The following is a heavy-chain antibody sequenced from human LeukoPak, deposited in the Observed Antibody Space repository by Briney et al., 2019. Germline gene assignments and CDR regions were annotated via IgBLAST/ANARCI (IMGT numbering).Heavy chain of an antibody. CDR3: ASQAYYDFWSGLDY. CDR2: ISGSGGST. Sequence: GGSLRLSCAASGFTFSSYAMSWVREAPGKGLEWVSAISGSGGSTYHADSVKGRFTISRDNSKNTLYLQMNSLRAEDTAVYYCASQAYYDFWSGLDYWGQGTLVTVSS. D-gene: IGHD3-3*01. CDR1: GFTFSSYA. V-gene: IGHV3-23*01. J-gene: IGHJ4*02.